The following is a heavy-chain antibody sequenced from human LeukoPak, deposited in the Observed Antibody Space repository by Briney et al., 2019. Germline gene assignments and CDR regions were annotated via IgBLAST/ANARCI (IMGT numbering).Heavy chain of an antibody. CDR3: ARARRGVEMATIFDY. V-gene: IGHV1-18*01. CDR2: ISAYNGNT. D-gene: IGHD5-24*01. CDR1: GYTFTSYG. J-gene: IGHJ4*02. Sequence: ASVKVSCKASGYTFTSYGISWVRQAPGQGLEWMGWISAYNGNTKYAQKLQGRVTMTADTSTSTAYMELRSLRSDDTAVYYCARARRGVEMATIFDYWGQGTLVTVSS.